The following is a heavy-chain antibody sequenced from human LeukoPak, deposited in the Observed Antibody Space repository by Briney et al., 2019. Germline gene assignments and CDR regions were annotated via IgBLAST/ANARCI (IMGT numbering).Heavy chain of an antibody. CDR1: GGSISSSSYY. CDR2: IYYSGST. J-gene: IGHJ4*02. Sequence: SETLSLTCTVSGGSISSSSYYWGWIRQPPGKELEWIGSIYYSGSTYYNPSLKSRVTISVDTSKNQFSLKLSSVTAADTAVYYCARATDSGDYWGQGTLVTVSS. D-gene: IGHD1-26*01. V-gene: IGHV4-39*01. CDR3: ARATDSGDY.